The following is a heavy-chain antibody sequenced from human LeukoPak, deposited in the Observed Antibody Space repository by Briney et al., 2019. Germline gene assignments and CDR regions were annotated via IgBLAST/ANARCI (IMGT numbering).Heavy chain of an antibody. D-gene: IGHD1-26*01. CDR3: ARVQSGSYYFPTQYYYYYYIDF. CDR1: GFTFSSYW. V-gene: IGHV3-7*01. CDR2: IKQDGSEK. Sequence: GGSLRLSCAASGFTFSSYWMSWLRHAPGKGLEWVANIKQDGSEKYYVDSVKGRFTISRDNAKNSLYLKMNSLRAEDTAVYYCARVQSGSYYFPTQYYYYYYIDFWGKGTTVSVSS. J-gene: IGHJ6*03.